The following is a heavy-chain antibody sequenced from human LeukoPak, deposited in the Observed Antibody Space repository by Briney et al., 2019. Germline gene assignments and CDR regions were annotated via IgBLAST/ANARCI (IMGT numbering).Heavy chain of an antibody. CDR2: ISGSGGST. Sequence: PGGSLRLSCAASGFTFSSSSMSWVRQAPGKGLEWASVISGSGGSTDYADSVKGRFTISRDNCKNTLYLQINSLRAEDTAVYYCAKGSGWYVWGQGTLVTVSS. CDR1: GFTFSSSS. CDR3: AKGSGWYV. V-gene: IGHV3-23*01. J-gene: IGHJ4*02. D-gene: IGHD6-19*01.